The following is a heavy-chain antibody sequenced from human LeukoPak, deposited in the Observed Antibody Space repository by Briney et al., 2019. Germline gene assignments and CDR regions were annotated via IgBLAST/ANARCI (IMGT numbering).Heavy chain of an antibody. Sequence: PGGSLRLSCAASGFTFSSYWMNWVRQAPGKGLVWVSRIASDGSSTTYADSVKGRFSISRDNAKNTLYLQMNSLRVEDTAVYYCAKDTPRYCSSTSCYESWFDPWGQGTLVTVSS. CDR3: AKDTPRYCSSTSCYESWFDP. CDR2: IASDGSST. CDR1: GFTFSSYW. D-gene: IGHD2-2*01. V-gene: IGHV3-74*01. J-gene: IGHJ5*02.